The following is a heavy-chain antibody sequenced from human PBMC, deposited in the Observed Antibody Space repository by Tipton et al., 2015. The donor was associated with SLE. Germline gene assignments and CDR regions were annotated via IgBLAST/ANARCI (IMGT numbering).Heavy chain of an antibody. D-gene: IGHD1-1*01. J-gene: IGHJ5*01. V-gene: IGHV4-59*11. CDR2: IYFSGST. CDR3: ARGGVEEGLEEGDWFDS. Sequence: TLSLTCSASGGSINSHYWIWIRQPPGKGLGYIGNIYFSGSTNYNPSPKSRVTISIDTSKGQASLKLSSVTAADTAVYYCARGGVEEGLEEGDWFDSWGQGTLVTVSS. CDR1: GGSINSHY.